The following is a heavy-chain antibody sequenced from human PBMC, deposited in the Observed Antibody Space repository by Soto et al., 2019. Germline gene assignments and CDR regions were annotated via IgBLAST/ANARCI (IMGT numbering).Heavy chain of an antibody. Sequence: GGSLRLSCAASGFTFTNAWMNWVRQAPGRGLEWVSAISGSGGSTYYADSVKGRFTISRDNSKNTLYLQMNSLRAEDTAVYYCANGYDFWSGYLAPWGYYGMDVWGQGTTVTVSS. CDR2: ISGSGGST. D-gene: IGHD3-3*01. V-gene: IGHV3-23*01. CDR1: GFTFTNAW. J-gene: IGHJ6*02. CDR3: ANGYDFWSGYLAPWGYYGMDV.